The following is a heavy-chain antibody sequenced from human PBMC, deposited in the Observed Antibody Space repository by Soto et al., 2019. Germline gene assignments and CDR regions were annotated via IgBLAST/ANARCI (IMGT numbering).Heavy chain of an antibody. J-gene: IGHJ5*02. CDR3: AHRSRCISTSCYRFTWFDP. V-gene: IGHV1-3*01. CDR2: INAGNGNT. CDR1: GYTFTSYA. Sequence: GASVKVSCKASGYTFTSYAMHWVRQAPGQRLEWMGWINAGNGNTNYAQKFQGRVTITADESTSTAYMELSSLRSEDTAVYYCAHRSRCISTSCYRFTWFDPWGQGTLVTVSS. D-gene: IGHD2-2*01.